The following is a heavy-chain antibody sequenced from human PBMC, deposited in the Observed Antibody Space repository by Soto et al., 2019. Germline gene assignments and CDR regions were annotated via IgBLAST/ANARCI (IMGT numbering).Heavy chain of an antibody. V-gene: IGHV3-7*03. D-gene: IGHD3-22*01. J-gene: IGHJ5*02. CDR1: GLTFSTTW. Sequence: LRLSCAVSGLTFSTTWMTWVRQAPGKGLEWLASINQDGSATYYVDSVKGRFTISRDNAKNSLYLQMNSLRAEDTAVYYCARDVGTYYYDSSGYYSGNWFDPWGQGTLVTVSS. CDR2: INQDGSAT. CDR3: ARDVGTYYYDSSGYYSGNWFDP.